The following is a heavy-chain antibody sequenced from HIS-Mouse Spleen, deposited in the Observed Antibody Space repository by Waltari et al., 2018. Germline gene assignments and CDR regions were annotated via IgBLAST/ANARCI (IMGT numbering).Heavy chain of an antibody. D-gene: IGHD6-13*01. CDR2: ISYDGSNK. V-gene: IGHV3-30*03. CDR3: ATLSWGYEYNSFDY. CDR1: GSPFRCLG. J-gene: IGHJ4*02. Sequence: QVQLVESGGGVVQPGRSLRLSCGAVGSPFRCLGRHWVRQAPGKGLEWVAVISYDGSNKYYADSVKGRFTISRDNSKNTLYLQMNSLRAEDTAVYYCATLSWGYEYNSFDYWGQGTLVTVSS.